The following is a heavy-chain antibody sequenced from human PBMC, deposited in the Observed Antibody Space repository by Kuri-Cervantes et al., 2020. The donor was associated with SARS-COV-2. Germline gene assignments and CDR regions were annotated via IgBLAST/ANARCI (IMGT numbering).Heavy chain of an antibody. CDR1: GFSFSSHT. D-gene: IGHD7-27*01. Sequence: GGSLRLSCAASGFSFSSHTMNWVRQAPGGGLEWVSAIDSGSLYMYYAQSLEGRFTISRDDATNSLHLQMNSLRAEDTAVYYCAKGANWYYYYYMDVWGKGTTVTVSS. J-gene: IGHJ6*03. CDR3: AKGANWYYYYYMDV. CDR2: IDSGSLYM. V-gene: IGHV3-21*04.